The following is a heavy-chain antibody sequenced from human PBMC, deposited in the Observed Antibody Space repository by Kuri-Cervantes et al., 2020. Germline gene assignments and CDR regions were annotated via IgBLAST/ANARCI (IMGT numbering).Heavy chain of an antibody. CDR2: IYSGGST. D-gene: IGHD6-19*01. CDR1: GFTVSSNY. Sequence: GESLKISCAASGFTVSSNYMSWVRQAPGKGLEWVSVIYSGGSTYYADSVKGRLTISRDNSKNTLYLQMNSLRAEDTAVYYCARDGVAVAGTPLYYYYGMDVWGQGTTVTVSS. J-gene: IGHJ6*02. V-gene: IGHV3-66*01. CDR3: ARDGVAVAGTPLYYYYGMDV.